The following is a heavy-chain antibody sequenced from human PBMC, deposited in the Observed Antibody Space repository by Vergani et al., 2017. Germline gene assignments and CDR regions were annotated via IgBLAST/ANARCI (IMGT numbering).Heavy chain of an antibody. D-gene: IGHD2-8*01. Sequence: VQLVESGGGLVQPGRSLRLSCAASGFSFRTFSMFWVRQAPGKGLEWVAFIWYDGSKEYYADSVKGRFTISRDNSKNTLYLQMNNLRAADTAVYYCARSGYCAHGVCYMTYYYYMDVWGKGTAVTVSS. CDR3: ARSGYCAHGVCYMTYYYYMDV. CDR1: GFSFRTFS. V-gene: IGHV3-33*08. CDR2: IWYDGSKE. J-gene: IGHJ6*03.